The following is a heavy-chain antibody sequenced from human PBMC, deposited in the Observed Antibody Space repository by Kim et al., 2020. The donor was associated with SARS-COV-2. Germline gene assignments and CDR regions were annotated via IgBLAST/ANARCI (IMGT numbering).Heavy chain of an antibody. J-gene: IGHJ5*02. CDR2: MNPNTGHT. CDR1: GYSFTSYD. D-gene: IGHD4-17*01. Sequence: ASVKVSCKGSGYSFTSYDINWVRQAPGQGLEWMGLMNPNTGHTDYAQRFQGRLTLTKNTSIGTAYMELSSLRSEDTAVYYCAAGGATVTVTWGQGTLVTVSS. CDR3: AAGGATVTVT. V-gene: IGHV1-8*01.